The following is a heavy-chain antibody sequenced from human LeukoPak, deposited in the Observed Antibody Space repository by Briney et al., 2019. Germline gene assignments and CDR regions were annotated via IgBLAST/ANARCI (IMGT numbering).Heavy chain of an antibody. D-gene: IGHD3-22*01. CDR2: IGTYGGDT. V-gene: IGHV1-18*01. Sequence: ASVKVSCKATTRISWVRQAPGQGLEWMGWIGTYGGDTYYAQKFQGRITVTTDTSTSTVYMELRNLRSDDTAVYYCARDLWNFYDDSGYNRDFDSWGQGTLVTVSS. CDR1: TTR. CDR3: ARDLWNFYDDSGYNRDFDS. J-gene: IGHJ5*01.